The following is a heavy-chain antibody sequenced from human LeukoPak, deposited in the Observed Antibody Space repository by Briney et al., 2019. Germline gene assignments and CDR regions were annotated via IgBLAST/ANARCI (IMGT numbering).Heavy chain of an antibody. D-gene: IGHD6-19*01. V-gene: IGHV4-59*01. Sequence: SETLSLTCTVSGGSISSYYWSWIRQPPGKRLEWIGYIYYSGSTNYNPSLKSRVTISVDTSKNQFSLKLSSVTAADTAVYCCARVIAVAGRGDYFDYWGQGTLVTVSS. CDR3: ARVIAVAGRGDYFDY. CDR2: IYYSGST. J-gene: IGHJ4*02. CDR1: GGSISSYY.